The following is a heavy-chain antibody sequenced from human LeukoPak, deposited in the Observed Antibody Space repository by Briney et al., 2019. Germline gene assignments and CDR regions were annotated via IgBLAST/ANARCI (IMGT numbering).Heavy chain of an antibody. V-gene: IGHV5-51*01. CDR1: GYSFTSYR. Sequence: GESLKISCKGSGYSFTSYRIGWVRQMPGKGLEWMGIIYPGDSDTRYSPSFQGRFTISADKSISPAYLQWSSLKASDTAMYYCARGWGSSWYGVDYWGQGTLVTVSS. CDR3: ARGWGSSWYGVDY. J-gene: IGHJ4*02. D-gene: IGHD6-13*01. CDR2: IYPGDSDT.